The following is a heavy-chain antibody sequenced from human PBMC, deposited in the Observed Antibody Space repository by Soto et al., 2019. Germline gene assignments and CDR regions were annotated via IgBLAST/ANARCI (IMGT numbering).Heavy chain of an antibody. CDR1: GGSINSGGYS. Sequence: KTSETLSLTCTVSGGSINSGGYSWTWIRQPPGKGLEWIGFIYHTGTTYYNPSLKSRVTISVDRSKNQFSLKLSSVTAADTAVYYCARRYGDAFDFWGQGTLVTVSS. V-gene: IGHV4-30-2*01. D-gene: IGHD4-17*01. J-gene: IGHJ4*02. CDR2: IYHTGTT. CDR3: ARRYGDAFDF.